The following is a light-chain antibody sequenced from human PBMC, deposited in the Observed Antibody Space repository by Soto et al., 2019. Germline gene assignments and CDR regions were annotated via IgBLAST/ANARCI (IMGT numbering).Light chain of an antibody. CDR2: DVT. CDR3: FSDAGTDNWV. J-gene: IGLJ3*02. Sequence: QSALTQPRSVSGSPGQSLTISCTGPSSHVGGFNYISWYQHLPGGVPRLLIYDVTKRPSGVPDRFSASKSGNTASLRISGLQVEDEADYYCFSDAGTDNWVFGGGTKVTVL. CDR1: SSHVGGFNY. V-gene: IGLV2-11*01.